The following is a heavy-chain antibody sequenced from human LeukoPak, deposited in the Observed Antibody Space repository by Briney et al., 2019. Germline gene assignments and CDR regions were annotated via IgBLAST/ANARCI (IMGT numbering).Heavy chain of an antibody. CDR2: IIPIFGTA. J-gene: IGHJ4*02. V-gene: IGHV1-69*01. CDR1: GGTFISYA. CDR3: AREPYYDILTGYLDY. Sequence: GSSVKVSCKASGGTFISYAISWVRQAPGQGLEWRGGIIPIFGTANYAQKFQGRVTITADESKSTAYMELSSLRSEDTAVYYCAREPYYDILTGYLDYWGQGTLVTVSS. D-gene: IGHD3-9*01.